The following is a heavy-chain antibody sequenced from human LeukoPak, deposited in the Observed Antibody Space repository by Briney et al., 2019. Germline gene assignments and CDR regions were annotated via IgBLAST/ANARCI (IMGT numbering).Heavy chain of an antibody. D-gene: IGHD1-26*01. CDR3: ARAKVANSGLDY. CDR1: GGSISSYY. V-gene: IGHV4-4*07. CDR2: IYTSEST. Sequence: SETLSLTCTVSGGSISSYYWSWVRQPAGQGLEWIGRIYTSESTNYNPSLKSRVTMSIDTSKNQFSLKLTSVTAADTAVYYCARAKVANSGLDYWGQGTLVTVSS. J-gene: IGHJ4*02.